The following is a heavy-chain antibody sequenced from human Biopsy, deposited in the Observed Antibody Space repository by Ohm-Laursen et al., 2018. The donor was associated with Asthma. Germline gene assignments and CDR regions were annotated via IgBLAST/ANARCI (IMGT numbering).Heavy chain of an antibody. CDR1: GGTFNTYV. CDR2: INSVFGTT. V-gene: IGHV1-69*13. Sequence: SVKVSCKSLGGTFNTYVIGWLRQAPGQGLEWMGGINSVFGTTTYPQKFQDRVTITADDSTSTVYMELSSLRSEDTAVYYCARKAGSCISRTCYSLDFWGQGTLVAVSS. CDR3: ARKAGSCISRTCYSLDF. J-gene: IGHJ4*02. D-gene: IGHD2-2*01.